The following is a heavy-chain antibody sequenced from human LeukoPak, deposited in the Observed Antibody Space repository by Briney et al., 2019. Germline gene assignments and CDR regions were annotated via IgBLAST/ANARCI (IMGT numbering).Heavy chain of an antibody. Sequence: PGRSLRLSCDASGFTFSSYAMDWVRQAPGKGLEWVAFISYDGSNKYYADSVKGRFTISRDNSKNTLYLQMNSLRAEDTAVYYCAQRATDYWGQGTLVTVSS. J-gene: IGHJ4*02. CDR3: AQRATDY. CDR1: GFTFSSYA. D-gene: IGHD2-2*01. V-gene: IGHV3-30-3*01. CDR2: ISYDGSNK.